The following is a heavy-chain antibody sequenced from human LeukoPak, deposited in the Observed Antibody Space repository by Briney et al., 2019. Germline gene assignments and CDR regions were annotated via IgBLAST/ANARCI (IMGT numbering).Heavy chain of an antibody. J-gene: IGHJ4*02. CDR3: AIRAGLTEDGDY. D-gene: IGHD3-9*01. CDR2: IIPIFGTA. CDR1: GGTFSSYS. V-gene: IGHV1-69*13. Sequence: SVKVSCKGSGGTFSSYSISWVRQAPGQGLEWMGGIIPIFGTANYAQKLQGRVTITADESTSTAYMELSSLRSEDTAVYYCAIRAGLTEDGDYWGQGTLVTVSS.